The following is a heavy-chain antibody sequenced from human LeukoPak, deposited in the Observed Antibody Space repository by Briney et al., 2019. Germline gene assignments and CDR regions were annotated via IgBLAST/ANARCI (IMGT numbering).Heavy chain of an antibody. D-gene: IGHD3-22*01. CDR1: GGSISSYD. CDR3: ARGMYYYDSSGYYALPPFDY. Sequence: PSETLCLSCTASGGSISSYDWSWIRKPPGKGLEWVGYIYYSGSNNYNPSLMRRVIISVDTSKNHCSLKLSSVTAADTAVYFCARGMYYYDSSGYYALPPFDYWGQGTLVTVSS. V-gene: IGHV4-59*01. CDR2: IYYSGSN. J-gene: IGHJ4*02.